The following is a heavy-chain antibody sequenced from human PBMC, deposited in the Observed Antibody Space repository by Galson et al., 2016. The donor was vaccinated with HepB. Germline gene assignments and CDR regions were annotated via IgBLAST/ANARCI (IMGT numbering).Heavy chain of an antibody. V-gene: IGHV1-2*02. CDR3: ARLALGGVAAASN. J-gene: IGHJ4*02. CDR2: ISPNSGGT. D-gene: IGHD6-13*01. Sequence: SCKASGYIFSAYYMHWVRQAPGQGLEWMGWISPNSGGTKYAQKFQDRVTMTRDTSISTAYMELSRLRSDDTAVYFCARLALGGVAAASNWGQGTLVTVSS. CDR1: GYIFSAYY.